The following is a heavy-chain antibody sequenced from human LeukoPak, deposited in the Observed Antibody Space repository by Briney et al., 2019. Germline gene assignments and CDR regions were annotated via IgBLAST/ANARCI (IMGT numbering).Heavy chain of an antibody. CDR3: ARVGGGYSGYALKSFDY. D-gene: IGHD5-12*01. J-gene: IGHJ4*02. V-gene: IGHV1-2*02. Sequence: GASVKVSCKASGYTFTGYYMHWVRQAPGQGLEWMGWINPNSGGTNYAQKFQGRVTMTRDTSISTAYMELSRLRSDDTAVSYCARVGGGYSGYALKSFDYWGQGTLVTVSS. CDR1: GYTFTGYY. CDR2: INPNSGGT.